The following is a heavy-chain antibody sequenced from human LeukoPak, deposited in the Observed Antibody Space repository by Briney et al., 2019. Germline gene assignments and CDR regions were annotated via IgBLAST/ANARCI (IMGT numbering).Heavy chain of an antibody. J-gene: IGHJ6*03. V-gene: IGHV3-30*04. CDR2: ISYDGSNK. CDR1: GFTFSTYA. CDR3: AKSVGSWNNYYYMDV. Sequence: GSLRLSCAASGFTFSTYAMTWVRQAPGKGLEWVAVISYDGSNKYYADSVKGRFTISRDNSKNTLYLQMNSLRAEDTAVFYCAKSVGSWNNYYYMDVWGKGTTVTVSS. D-gene: IGHD2-15*01.